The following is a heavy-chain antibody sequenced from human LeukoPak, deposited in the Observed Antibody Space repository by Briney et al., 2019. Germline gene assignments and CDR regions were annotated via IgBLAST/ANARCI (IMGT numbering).Heavy chain of an antibody. Sequence: ASVKVSRTASGYTFTSCGIRWVRQARGQGVEWMGWISANNGKTYYAKKLQGRVTMTTNTSTSTAYMELRSLMTDDTAVDYCARGTFLAVAYHWGFDPWGQGTLVTVSS. V-gene: IGHV1-18*01. CDR1: GYTFTSCG. CDR3: ARGTFLAVAYHWGFDP. CDR2: ISANNGKT. J-gene: IGHJ5*02. D-gene: IGHD6-19*01.